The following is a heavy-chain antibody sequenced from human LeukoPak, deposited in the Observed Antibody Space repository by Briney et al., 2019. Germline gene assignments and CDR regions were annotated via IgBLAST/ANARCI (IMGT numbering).Heavy chain of an antibody. Sequence: GGSLRLSCAASGFTFSSYSMNWVRQAPGKGLEWVSSISSSSSYIYYADSVKGRFTISRDNAKNSLYLRMNSLRAEDTAVYYCAKDLGGRFQDVWGQGTTVTVSS. CDR2: ISSSSSYI. J-gene: IGHJ6*02. D-gene: IGHD3-3*01. CDR3: AKDLGGRFQDV. V-gene: IGHV3-21*04. CDR1: GFTFSSYS.